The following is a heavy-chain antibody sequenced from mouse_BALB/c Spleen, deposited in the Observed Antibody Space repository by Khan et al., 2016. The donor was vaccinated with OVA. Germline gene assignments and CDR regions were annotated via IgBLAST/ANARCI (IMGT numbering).Heavy chain of an antibody. Sequence: QVQLQQSGPELVRPGVSVKISCKGSGYTFTDYAMYWVKQSHAKNLEWIGLISTYSGNTNYNQKFKGKATMTVDKSSSKTYMELARLTSEDSAIYSCARPAYDCYYDYWGQGTTLTVSS. CDR1: GYTFTDYA. CDR2: ISTYSGNT. D-gene: IGHD2-3*01. V-gene: IGHV1S137*01. CDR3: ARPAYDCYYDY. J-gene: IGHJ2*01.